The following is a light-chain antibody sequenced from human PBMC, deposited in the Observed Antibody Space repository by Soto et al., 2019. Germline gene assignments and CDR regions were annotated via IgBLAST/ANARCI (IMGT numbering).Light chain of an antibody. CDR2: ANS. CDR1: SSNIGAGYD. Sequence: QAVVTQPPSVSGAPGQRVTISCTGSSSNIGAGYDIHWYQQVPGTAPKPLIYANSNRASGVPDRFSGSKSGTSASLAITGLQAEDEADYYCQSYDTSLSGYVFGPGTKVTVL. CDR3: QSYDTSLSGYV. J-gene: IGLJ1*01. V-gene: IGLV1-40*01.